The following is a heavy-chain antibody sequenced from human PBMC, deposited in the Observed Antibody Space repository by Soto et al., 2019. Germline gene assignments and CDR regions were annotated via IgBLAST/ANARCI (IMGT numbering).Heavy chain of an antibody. V-gene: IGHV3-30-3*01. Sequence: QVQLVESGGGVVQPGRSLRLSCAASGFTFSSYAMHWVRQAPGKGLEWVAVISYDGSNKYYADSVKGRFTISRDNSKNTLYLQMNSLRAEDTAVYYCARGMQGIAAAGTHYWGQGTLVTVSS. CDR1: GFTFSSYA. D-gene: IGHD6-13*01. J-gene: IGHJ4*02. CDR3: ARGMQGIAAAGTHY. CDR2: ISYDGSNK.